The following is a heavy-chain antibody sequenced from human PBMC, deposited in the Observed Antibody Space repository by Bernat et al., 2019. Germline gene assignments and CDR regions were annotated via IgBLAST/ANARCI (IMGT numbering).Heavy chain of an antibody. CDR1: GGSISSSSYY. J-gene: IGHJ4*02. V-gene: IGHV4-39*02. CDR3: ARDRGYSSSWNDY. CDR2: IYYSGST. Sequence: QLQLQESGPGLVKPSETLSLTCTVSGGSISSSSYYWGWIRQPPGKGLEWIGSIYYSGSTYYNPSLKGRVTISVDTSKNQFSLKLSSVTAADTAVYYCARDRGYSSSWNDYWGQGTLVTVSS. D-gene: IGHD6-13*01.